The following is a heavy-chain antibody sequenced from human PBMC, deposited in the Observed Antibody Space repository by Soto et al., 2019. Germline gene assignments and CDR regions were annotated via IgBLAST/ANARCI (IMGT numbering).Heavy chain of an antibody. Sequence: GGSLRLSCAASGFTFSNAWMSWVRQAPGKGLEWVGRIKSKTDGGTTDYAAPVKGRFTISRDDSKNTLYLQMNSLKTEDTAVYYCTTAAYCSSTSCPYYYYYYMDVWGKGTTVTVSS. CDR2: IKSKTDGGTT. D-gene: IGHD2-2*01. J-gene: IGHJ6*03. CDR3: TTAAYCSSTSCPYYYYYYMDV. CDR1: GFTFSNAW. V-gene: IGHV3-15*01.